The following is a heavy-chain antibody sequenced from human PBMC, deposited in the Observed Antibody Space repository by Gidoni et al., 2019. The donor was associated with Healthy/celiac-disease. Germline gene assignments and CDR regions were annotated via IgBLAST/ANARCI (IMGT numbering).Heavy chain of an antibody. Sequence: QVQLQESGPGLVKPSQTLSLTCTVSGGSISRGGYYWSWIRQHPGKGLEWIGYIYYSGSTYYNPSLKSRVTISVDTSKNQFSLKLSSVTAADTAVYYCARDDRTYSNYWFDPWGQGTLVTVSS. CDR3: ARDDRTYSNYWFDP. J-gene: IGHJ5*02. CDR1: GGSISRGGYY. CDR2: IYYSGST. V-gene: IGHV4-31*03. D-gene: IGHD4-4*01.